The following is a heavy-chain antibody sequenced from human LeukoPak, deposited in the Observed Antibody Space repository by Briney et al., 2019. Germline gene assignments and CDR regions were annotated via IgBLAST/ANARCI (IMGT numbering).Heavy chain of an antibody. CDR2: ISYDGNNK. J-gene: IGHJ3*01. D-gene: IGHD1-1*01. CDR3: ARGRQQLTDNDGFDL. CDR1: GFTFSSYA. Sequence: PGGSLRLSCAASGFTFSSYAMQWVRQAPGKGLEWVALISYDGNNKYYADSVKGRFTISRDNSKNTLYLQMNSLGAEDTTVYYCARGRQQLTDNDGFDLWGQGTMVTVSS. V-gene: IGHV3-30-3*01.